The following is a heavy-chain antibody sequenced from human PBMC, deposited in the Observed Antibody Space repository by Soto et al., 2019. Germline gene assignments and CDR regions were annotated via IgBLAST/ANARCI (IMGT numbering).Heavy chain of an antibody. D-gene: IGHD3-22*01. CDR1: GYTLTRYS. V-gene: IGHV1-3*05. Sequence: QVQLVQSGAEEMKPGASVKVSCKASGYTLTRYSIHWVRQAPGQRLEWMGWINAGNGNTKFSQKFQGGXTXTXXQSASTAYMELRGLRSEDTAVYYCAILGTYYFDNSDNYFDFWGQGTLVTVSS. J-gene: IGHJ4*02. CDR3: AILGTYYFDNSDNYFDF. CDR2: INAGNGNT.